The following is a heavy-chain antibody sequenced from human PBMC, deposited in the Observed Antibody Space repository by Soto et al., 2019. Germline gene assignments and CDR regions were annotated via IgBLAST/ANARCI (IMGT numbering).Heavy chain of an antibody. CDR3: ARDHSGYYYGPQYYFDY. CDR1: GGSISSGGYS. J-gene: IGHJ4*02. CDR2: IYHSGST. Sequence: SETLSLTCAFSGGSISSGGYSLSWIRKPPGKGLEWIGYIYHSGSTYYNPSLKSRVTISVDRSKNQFSLKLSSVTAADTAVYYCARDHSGYYYGPQYYFDYWGQGTLVTVSS. V-gene: IGHV4-30-2*01. D-gene: IGHD3-22*01.